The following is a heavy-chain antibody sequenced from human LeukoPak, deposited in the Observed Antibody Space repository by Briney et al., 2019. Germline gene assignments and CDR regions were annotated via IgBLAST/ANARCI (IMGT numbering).Heavy chain of an antibody. D-gene: IGHD3-3*01. J-gene: IGHJ4*02. V-gene: IGHV4-59*08. CDR1: GGSISIYY. CDR3: ARRGNYDFWSGYYTGPYFDY. CDR2: IYYSGST. Sequence: SETLSLTCTVSGGSISIYYWSWIRQPPGKGLEWIGYIYYSGSTNYNPSLKSRVTISVDTSKNQFSLKLSSVTAADTAVYYCARRGNYDFWSGYYTGPYFDYWGQGTLVTVSS.